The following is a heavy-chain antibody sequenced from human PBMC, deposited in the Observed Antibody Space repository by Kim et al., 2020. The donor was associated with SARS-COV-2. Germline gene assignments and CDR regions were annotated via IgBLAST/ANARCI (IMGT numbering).Heavy chain of an antibody. CDR2: IYYSGST. CDR1: GGSISSSGYY. D-gene: IGHD4-17*01. Sequence: SETLSLTCIVSGGSISSSGYYWTWIRQHPGKGLEWIGYIYYSGSTYYNPSLKSRVTISVDTSKNQISLEVSSVTAADTAMYYCARDDSGYGALHYWGQGTLVTVSS. CDR3: ARDDSGYGALHY. J-gene: IGHJ4*02. V-gene: IGHV4-31*03.